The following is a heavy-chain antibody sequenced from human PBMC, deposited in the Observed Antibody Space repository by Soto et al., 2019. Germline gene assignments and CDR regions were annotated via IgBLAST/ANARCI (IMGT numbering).Heavy chain of an antibody. CDR2: IYHSGST. CDR3: ARAVARPYYYGMDV. CDR1: GYSISSGYY. D-gene: IGHD5-12*01. V-gene: IGHV4-38-2*01. Sequence: PSETLSLTCAVSGYSISSGYYWGWIRQPPGKGLEWIGSIYHSGSTYYNPSLKSRVTISVDTSKNQFSLKLSSVTAADTAVYYCARAVARPYYYGMDVWGQGTTVTVSS. J-gene: IGHJ6*02.